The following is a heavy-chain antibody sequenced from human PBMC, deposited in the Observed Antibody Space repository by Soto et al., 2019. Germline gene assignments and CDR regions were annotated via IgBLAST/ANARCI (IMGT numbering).Heavy chain of an antibody. Sequence: QLQLQESGPGLVKPSETLSLTCTVSGGSISSSSYYWGWIRQPPGKGLEWIGSIYYSGSTYYNPSLKRRGTISVGTSKNQFSLKLSSVTAADTAVYYCASGYDILTGYPRGDYYGMDVWGQGTTVTVSS. V-gene: IGHV4-39*01. CDR3: ASGYDILTGYPRGDYYGMDV. CDR1: GGSISSSSYY. J-gene: IGHJ6*02. D-gene: IGHD3-9*01. CDR2: IYYSGST.